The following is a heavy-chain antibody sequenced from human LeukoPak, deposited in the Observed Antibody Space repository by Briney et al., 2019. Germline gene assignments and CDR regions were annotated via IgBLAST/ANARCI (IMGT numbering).Heavy chain of an antibody. J-gene: IGHJ1*01. CDR2: IRSKANGGTT. CDR3: AKGISVAEYFQH. CDR1: GFTFCDYA. V-gene: IGHV3-49*04. D-gene: IGHD6-19*01. Sequence: GSLRLSCTASGFTFCDYAMSWVRQAPGKGLEWVGFIRSKANGGTTEYAASVKGRFSISRDDAKSITYLEMNILKTEDTAVYYCAKGISVAEYFQHWGQGTLVTVSS.